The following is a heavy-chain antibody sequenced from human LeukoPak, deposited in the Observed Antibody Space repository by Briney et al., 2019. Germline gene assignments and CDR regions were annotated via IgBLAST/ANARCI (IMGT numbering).Heavy chain of an antibody. V-gene: IGHV5-51*01. CDR2: IYPGDSDT. J-gene: IGHJ4*02. D-gene: IGHD3-16*01. CDR1: GYSFTSYW. CDR3: AAPHVGGSYAQPIKYYFDY. Sequence: GESLKISCKGSGYSFTSYWIGWVRQMPGKGLEWMGIIYPGDSDTRYSPSFQGQVTISADKSISTAYLQWSSLKASDTAMYYCAAPHVGGSYAQPIKYYFDYGGQGTLVTVPS.